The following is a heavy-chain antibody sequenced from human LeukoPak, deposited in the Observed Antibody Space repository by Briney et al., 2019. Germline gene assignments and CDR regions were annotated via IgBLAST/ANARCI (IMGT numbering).Heavy chain of an antibody. V-gene: IGHV4-39*01. Sequence: PSETLSLTCTVSGGSISSSNYYWGWIRQPPGKGLEWIGSIYYSGGTYSNPSLKSRVTISVDTSKNQFSLKLSSVTAADTAVYYCASGNGTYYSFYGMEVWGQGTTVTVSS. CDR3: ASGNGTYYSFYGMEV. J-gene: IGHJ6*02. D-gene: IGHD1-14*01. CDR1: GGSISSSNYY. CDR2: IYYSGGT.